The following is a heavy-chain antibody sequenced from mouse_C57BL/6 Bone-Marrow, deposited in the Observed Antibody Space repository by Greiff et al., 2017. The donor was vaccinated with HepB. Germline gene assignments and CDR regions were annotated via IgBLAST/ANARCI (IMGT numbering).Heavy chain of an antibody. J-gene: IGHJ4*01. Sequence: EVQLQESGGDLVKPGGSLKLSCAASGFTFSSYGMSWVRQTPDKRLEWVATISSGGSYTYYPDSVKGRFTISRDNAKNTLYLQMSSLKSEDTAMYYCARPYYGNYTDYWGQGTSVTVSS. V-gene: IGHV5-6*01. CDR3: ARPYYGNYTDY. D-gene: IGHD2-10*01. CDR1: GFTFSSYG. CDR2: ISSGGSYT.